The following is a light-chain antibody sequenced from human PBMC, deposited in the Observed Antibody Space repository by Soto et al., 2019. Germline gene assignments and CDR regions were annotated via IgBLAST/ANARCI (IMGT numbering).Light chain of an antibody. CDR1: ESVGTN. V-gene: IGKV3-15*01. CDR2: GAS. J-gene: IGKJ1*01. CDR3: QQWIRWT. Sequence: EIVMTQSPDTLSVSPGDRATLSCRASESVGTNVAWFQQRPGQAPRLLIYGASTRVAGIPDRFSGSGSETEFTLTNSNLQSEDFAIYHCQQWIRWTFGQGTRVELK.